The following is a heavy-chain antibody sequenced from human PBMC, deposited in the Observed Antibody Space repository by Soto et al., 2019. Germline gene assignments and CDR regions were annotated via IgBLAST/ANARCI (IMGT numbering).Heavy chain of an antibody. D-gene: IGHD2-21*02. CDR1: GFTFTRHS. CDR2: ISGTGTFI. CDR3: ARGSGTDTGDALDI. V-gene: IGHV3-21*06. J-gene: IGHJ3*02. Sequence: EVQLVESGGGLVKPGGSLRLSCAASGFTFTRHSMNWVRQAPRKGLEWVSCISGTGTFIYYSDSVKGRFTISRDDAKTSLYLQMNSLTAEDTAVYYCARGSGTDTGDALDIWGPGTMVTVS.